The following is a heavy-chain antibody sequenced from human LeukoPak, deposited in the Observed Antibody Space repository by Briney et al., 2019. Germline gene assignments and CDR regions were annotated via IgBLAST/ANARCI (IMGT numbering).Heavy chain of an antibody. V-gene: IGHV1-8*01. CDR2: MNPNSGNT. CDR1: GYTFTSYD. J-gene: IGHJ4*02. CDR3: ARAHYSSGWYFDY. D-gene: IGHD6-19*01. Sequence: ASVKVSCKASGYTFTSYDINWVRQATGQGLEWMGWMNPNSGNTGYAQKFQGRVTMTRNTSISTAYIELSSLRSEDTAVYYCARAHYSSGWYFDYWGQGTLVTVSS.